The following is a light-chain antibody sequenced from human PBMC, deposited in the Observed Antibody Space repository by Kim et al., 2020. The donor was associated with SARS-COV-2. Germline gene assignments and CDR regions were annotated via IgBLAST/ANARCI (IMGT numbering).Light chain of an antibody. CDR2: GAS. CDR3: QQYDSSSRWT. Sequence: PGQRATLSCRASQSVIGTYLAWYQQKPGQAPRLLIYGASSRATGIPDRFSGSGSGTDFTLTINRLEPEDFAVYYCQQYDSSSRWTFGQGTKVDIK. J-gene: IGKJ1*01. CDR1: QSVIGTY. V-gene: IGKV3-20*01.